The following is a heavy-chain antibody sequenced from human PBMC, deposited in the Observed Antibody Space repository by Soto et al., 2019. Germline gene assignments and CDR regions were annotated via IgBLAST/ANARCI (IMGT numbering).Heavy chain of an antibody. Sequence: EVQLVESGGGLVQPGGSLRLSCAASGFTFSSYEMNWVRQAPGKGLEWVSYISSSGSTIYYADSVKGRFTISRDNAKNSLYLQMNRLRAEDTAVDYCAVFFGANLDDWGQGTLVTVSS. V-gene: IGHV3-48*03. J-gene: IGHJ4*02. CDR2: ISSSGSTI. CDR3: AVFFGANLDD. D-gene: IGHD3-10*01. CDR1: GFTFSSYE.